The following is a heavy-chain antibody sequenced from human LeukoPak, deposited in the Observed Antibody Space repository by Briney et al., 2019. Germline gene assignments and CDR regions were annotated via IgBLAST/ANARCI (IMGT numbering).Heavy chain of an antibody. CDR3: ASSPLPLYYYGMDV. CDR2: IYSGGST. Sequence: GGSLRLSCAASGFTVSSNYMSWVRQAPGKGLERVSVIYSGGSTYYADSVKGRFTISRDNSKNTLYLQMNSLRAEDTAVYYCASSPLPLYYYGMDVWGQGTTVTVSS. V-gene: IGHV3-66*01. J-gene: IGHJ6*02. CDR1: GFTVSSNY.